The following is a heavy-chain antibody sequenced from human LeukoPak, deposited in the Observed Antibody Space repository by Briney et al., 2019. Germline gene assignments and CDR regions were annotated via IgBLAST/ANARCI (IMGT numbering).Heavy chain of an antibody. V-gene: IGHV4-59*01. CDR1: GGSIGSYY. D-gene: IGHD3-22*01. CDR3: ARGGSYYYDSRDYDAFDI. Sequence: PSETLSLTCKVSGGSIGSYYWSWIRQPPGKGLEWIGYIYYSGSTNYNPSLKSRVTISVDTSKNQFSLKLSSVTAADTAVYYCARGGSYYYDSRDYDAFDIWGQGTMVTVSS. J-gene: IGHJ3*02. CDR2: IYYSGST.